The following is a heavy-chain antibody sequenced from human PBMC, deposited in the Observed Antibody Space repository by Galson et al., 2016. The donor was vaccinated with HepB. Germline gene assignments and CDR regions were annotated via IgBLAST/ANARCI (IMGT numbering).Heavy chain of an antibody. V-gene: IGHV3-30*18. CDR3: AKDRTPFAFLWFGEFDY. D-gene: IGHD3-10*01. CDR1: GFTFSSYG. Sequence: SLRLSCAASGFTFSSYGLHWVRQAPGKGLEWVAVISYDGSNKFYAASVKGRFTISRDNSKNTLYLQMNSLRAEDTAVYYCAKDRTPFAFLWFGEFDYWGQGTLVTASS. CDR2: ISYDGSNK. J-gene: IGHJ4*02.